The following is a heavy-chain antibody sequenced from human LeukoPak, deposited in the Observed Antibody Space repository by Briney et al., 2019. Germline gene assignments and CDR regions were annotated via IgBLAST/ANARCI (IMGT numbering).Heavy chain of an antibody. Sequence: SETLSLTCAVYGGSFSGYYWSWIRQPPGKGLEWIGEINHSGSTNYNPSLKSRVTMLIDTSKNQFSLKLSSVTAADTAVYYCARGRYSAGDNWFDPWGQGTLVTVSS. D-gene: IGHD3-9*01. J-gene: IGHJ5*02. V-gene: IGHV4-34*01. CDR1: GGSFSGYY. CDR2: INHSGST. CDR3: ARGRYSAGDNWFDP.